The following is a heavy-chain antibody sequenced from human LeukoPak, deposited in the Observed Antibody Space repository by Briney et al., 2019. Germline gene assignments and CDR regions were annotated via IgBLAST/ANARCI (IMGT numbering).Heavy chain of an antibody. CDR2: INTHTGNP. Sequence: ASVKVSCKASGYSVTSYAMNWVRQAPGQGLEWMGWINTHTGNPTYAQGFTGRFVFSLDTSVSTAYLQISSLKAEDTAVYYCARDLEDQTTSSKGLGYWGQGTLVTVSS. CDR3: ARDLEDQTTSSKGLGY. J-gene: IGHJ4*02. D-gene: IGHD6-6*01. CDR1: GYSVTSYA. V-gene: IGHV7-4-1*02.